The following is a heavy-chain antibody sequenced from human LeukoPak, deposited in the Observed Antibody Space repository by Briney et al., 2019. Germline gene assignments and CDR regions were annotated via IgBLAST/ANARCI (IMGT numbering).Heavy chain of an antibody. CDR3: ARGLGQQLWSMLLDY. CDR2: INPGGDST. J-gene: IGHJ4*02. D-gene: IGHD6-13*01. Sequence: ASVKVSCKASGYTFTGYYIHWVRQAPGQGLEWMGIINPGGDSTSYAQKFQGRVTMTRDTSTSTVYMDLSSLRSEDTAVYYCARGLGQQLWSMLLDYWGQATLVTVSS. V-gene: IGHV1-46*01. CDR1: GYTFTGYY.